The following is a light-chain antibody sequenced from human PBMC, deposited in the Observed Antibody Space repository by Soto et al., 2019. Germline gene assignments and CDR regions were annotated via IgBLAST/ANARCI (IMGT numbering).Light chain of an antibody. Sequence: ETVMTQSPATLSVSPGEGATLSCRASQSLNTNLAWYQQKLGQAPRALIYGASTRGTGIPARFSGSGSGTAFVLPISSLQSEDAGVEFCHEYNTRPRTFGHGTRVDIK. CDR2: GAS. J-gene: IGKJ1*01. CDR1: QSLNTN. V-gene: IGKV3-15*01. CDR3: HEYNTRPRT.